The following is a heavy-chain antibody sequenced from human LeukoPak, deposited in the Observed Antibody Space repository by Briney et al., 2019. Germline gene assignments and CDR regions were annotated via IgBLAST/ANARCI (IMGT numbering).Heavy chain of an antibody. Sequence: GGSLRLSCAASGFTFDDYAMHWVRQAPGEGLEWVSGISWNSGSIGYADSVKGRFTISRDNAKNSLYLQMNSLRAEDTALYYCAKDIGVRGGGGLYYYYGMDVWGQGTTVTVSS. CDR1: GFTFDDYA. D-gene: IGHD4-23*01. CDR3: AKDIGVRGGGGLYYYYGMDV. J-gene: IGHJ6*02. CDR2: ISWNSGSI. V-gene: IGHV3-9*01.